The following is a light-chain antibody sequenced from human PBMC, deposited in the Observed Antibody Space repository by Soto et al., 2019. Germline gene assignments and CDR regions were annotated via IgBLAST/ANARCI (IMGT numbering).Light chain of an antibody. J-gene: IGLJ2*01. CDR2: EDD. V-gene: IGLV6-57*02. CDR1: SGSIASNY. Sequence: NFMLTQPHSVSASPGKTVTISCTGSSGSIASNYVQWYQQRPGSTPTIVIYEDDQRPSGVPDRFSGSIDSSSNSASLTISGLNTEDEADYYCQSYDSGNVVFGGGTKLTVL. CDR3: QSYDSGNVV.